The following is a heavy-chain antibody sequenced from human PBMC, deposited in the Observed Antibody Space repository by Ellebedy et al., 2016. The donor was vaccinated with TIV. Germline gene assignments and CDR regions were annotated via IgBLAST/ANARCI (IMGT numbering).Heavy chain of an antibody. J-gene: IGHJ4*02. CDR3: ASNGY. V-gene: IGHV3-23*01. CDR2: ISDSGGTT. Sequence: GGSLRLXXAASGFTFRNYAMSWVRQTPGKGLQWVSAISDSGGTTDYTDSVKARFTLSRDNTKNTLYLQMNSLRVEDTAVYYCASNGYWGQGTLVTVSS. CDR1: GFTFRNYA.